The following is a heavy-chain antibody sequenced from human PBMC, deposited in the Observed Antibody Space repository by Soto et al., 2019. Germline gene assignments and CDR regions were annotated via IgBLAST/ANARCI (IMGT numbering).Heavy chain of an antibody. CDR1: GFTFSSYS. CDR2: ISSSSSYI. CDR3: ARSRPNYDILNGYYTDGMDV. V-gene: IGHV3-21*01. Sequence: PXGSLRLSCAASGFTFSSYSMNWVRQAPGKGLEWVSSISSSSSYIYYADSVKGRFTISRDNAKNSLYLQMNSLRAEDTAVYYCARSRPNYDILNGYYTDGMDVWGQGTTVTVSS. D-gene: IGHD3-9*01. J-gene: IGHJ6*02.